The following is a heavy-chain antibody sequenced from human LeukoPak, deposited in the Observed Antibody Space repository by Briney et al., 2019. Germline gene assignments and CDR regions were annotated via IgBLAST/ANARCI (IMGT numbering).Heavy chain of an antibody. CDR1: GGSINNYY. D-gene: IGHD2-15*01. J-gene: IGHJ3*02. Sequence: SETLSLTCTVSGGSINNYYWSWIRQPAGKGLEWVGRNYTRGRPNYNPSLKSRVTMSVDTSKTQFSLKLSSVTAADTAVYYCARGRYCSADICSGGDAFDIWGQGTMVSVSS. CDR2: NYTRGRP. CDR3: ARGRYCSADICSGGDAFDI. V-gene: IGHV4-4*07.